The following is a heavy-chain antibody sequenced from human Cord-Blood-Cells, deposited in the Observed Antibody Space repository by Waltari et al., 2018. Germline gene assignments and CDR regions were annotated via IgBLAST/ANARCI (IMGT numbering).Heavy chain of an antibody. CDR2: ISSSGSTI. J-gene: IGHJ6*02. CDR1: GFTFSRYE. CDR3: ARDRSSTHYGMDV. V-gene: IGHV3-48*03. Sequence: EVQLVESGGGLVQPGGSLRLSCAASGFTFSRYEMNWVRQAPAKGLGWVSYISSSGSTIYYADSVKGRFTISRDNAKNSLYLQMNSLRAEDTAVYYCARDRSSTHYGMDVWGQGTTVTVSS. D-gene: IGHD6-6*01.